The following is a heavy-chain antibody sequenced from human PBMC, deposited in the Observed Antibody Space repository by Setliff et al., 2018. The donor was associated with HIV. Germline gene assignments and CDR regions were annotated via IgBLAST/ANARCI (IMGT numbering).Heavy chain of an antibody. V-gene: IGHV3-11*06. CDR1: GFTFSDYS. CDR3: AKQMKSMGPYDGFDI. J-gene: IGHJ3*02. Sequence: GGSLRLSCAASGFTFSDYSMSWVRQAPGKGLEWVSYISGDTRIINYADSVKGRFTISRDNAKNSLYLQMNSLRVEDTALYYCAKQMKSMGPYDGFDIRGQGTMVTVSS. CDR2: ISGDTRII. D-gene: IGHD3-10*01.